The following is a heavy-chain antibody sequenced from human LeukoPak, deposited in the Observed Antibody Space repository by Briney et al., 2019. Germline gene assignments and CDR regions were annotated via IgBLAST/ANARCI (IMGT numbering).Heavy chain of an antibody. CDR1: GFTFDDCA. D-gene: IGHD2-15*01. CDR3: AKACSGGSCYDDDAFDI. CDR2: ISWNSGSI. Sequence: GGSLRLSCAASGFTFDDCAMHWVRQAPGKGLEWVSGISWNSGSIGYADSVKGRFTISRDNAKNSLYLQMNSLRAEDTALYYCAKACSGGSCYDDDAFDIWGQGTMVTVSS. V-gene: IGHV3-9*01. J-gene: IGHJ3*02.